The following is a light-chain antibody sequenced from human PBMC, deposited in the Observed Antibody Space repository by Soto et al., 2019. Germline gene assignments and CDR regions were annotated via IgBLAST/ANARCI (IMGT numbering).Light chain of an antibody. CDR3: QQYYSTPPIT. CDR1: QSVLVTSSNKNC. J-gene: IGKJ1*01. Sequence: DIVMTQSPDSLAKSLGERATINCKSSQSVLVTSSNKNCLAWYQQKPGQPPTLLIYWASTRESGVPDRFSGSGPGTDFTLTISGLQAEDVAVYHCQQYYSTPPITFGQGSNVDIK. CDR2: WAS. V-gene: IGKV4-1*01.